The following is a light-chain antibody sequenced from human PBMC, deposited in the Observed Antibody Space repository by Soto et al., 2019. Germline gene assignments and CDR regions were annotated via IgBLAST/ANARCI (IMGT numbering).Light chain of an antibody. V-gene: IGKV3-15*01. CDR1: QSVSTN. CDR2: GAS. J-gene: IGKJ4*01. Sequence: EVVLTQSPGTLSVSPGEGATLACRASQSVSTNLAWYQQKPGQAPRLLMYGASNGAAGIPARFSGSGSGTEFTLTISSLQSEDFAVYYCRQYNNWPLTFGGGTKVDIK. CDR3: RQYNNWPLT.